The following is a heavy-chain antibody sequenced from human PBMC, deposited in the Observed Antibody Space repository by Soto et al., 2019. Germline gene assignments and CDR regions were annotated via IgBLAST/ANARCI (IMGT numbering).Heavy chain of an antibody. CDR2: IYHSGST. Sequence: SETLSLTCAVSGYSISSGYYWGWIRQPPGKGLEWIGSIYHSGSTYYNPSLKSRVTISVDTSKNQFSLKLSSVTAADTAVYYCARVVRTIFGVVTSMDVWGQGTTVT. D-gene: IGHD3-3*01. CDR1: GYSISSGYY. V-gene: IGHV4-38-2*01. CDR3: ARVVRTIFGVVTSMDV. J-gene: IGHJ6*02.